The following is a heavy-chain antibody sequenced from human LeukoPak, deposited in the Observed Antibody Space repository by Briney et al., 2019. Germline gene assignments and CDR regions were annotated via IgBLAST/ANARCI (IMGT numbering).Heavy chain of an antibody. CDR2: IYYSGST. Sequence: SETLSLTCTVSGGSFSSGGYYWRWIRQHPGKGLEWIGYIYYSGSTYYNPFLKSRVTISVDTSKNQFSLKLSSVTAADTAVYYCARVPLRGVRGDNWFDPWGQGTLVTVSS. V-gene: IGHV4-31*03. J-gene: IGHJ5*02. CDR3: ARVPLRGVRGDNWFDP. D-gene: IGHD3-10*01. CDR1: GGSFSSGGYY.